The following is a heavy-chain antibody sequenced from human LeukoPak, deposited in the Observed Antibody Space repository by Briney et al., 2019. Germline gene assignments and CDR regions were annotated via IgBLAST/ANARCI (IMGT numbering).Heavy chain of an antibody. Sequence: PGGSLRLSCVASGFTFSSNSMNWVRQAPGKGLEWVSYISSASGSIYYADSVKGRFTVSRDNAKNSLFLQTNSLRAEDTAVYYCARLPAYCSSTSCYYDYWGQGTLVTVSS. CDR1: GFTFSSNS. V-gene: IGHV3-48*04. CDR2: ISSASGSI. J-gene: IGHJ4*02. D-gene: IGHD2-2*01. CDR3: ARLPAYCSSTSCYYDY.